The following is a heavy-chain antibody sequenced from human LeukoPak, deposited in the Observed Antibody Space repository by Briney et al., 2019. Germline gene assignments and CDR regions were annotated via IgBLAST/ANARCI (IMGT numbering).Heavy chain of an antibody. V-gene: IGHV1-69*04. CDR3: ARGSKYGGNSDY. J-gene: IGHJ4*02. D-gene: IGHD4-23*01. CDR1: GGTFSSYA. Sequence: SVKVSCKASGGTFSSYAISWVRQAPGQGLEWMGRIIPILGIANYAQKFQGRVTITADKSTSTAYMELSGLRSEDTAVYCCARGSKYGGNSDYWGQGTLVTVSS. CDR2: IIPILGIA.